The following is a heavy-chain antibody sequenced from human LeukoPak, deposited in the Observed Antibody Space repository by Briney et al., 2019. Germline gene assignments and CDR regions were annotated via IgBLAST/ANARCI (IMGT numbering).Heavy chain of an antibody. D-gene: IGHD6-13*01. CDR1: GGSISSISYY. Sequence: PSETLSLTCTVSGGSISSISYYCGWIRQPPGKGLEWIVSIYYSGSTYYNPSLKSRVTISVDTSKNQFSLKLSSVTAADTAVYYCARSGYSSSWYYYYYYMDVWGKGTTVTVSS. V-gene: IGHV4-39*07. CDR3: ARSGYSSSWYYYYYYMDV. J-gene: IGHJ6*03. CDR2: IYYSGST.